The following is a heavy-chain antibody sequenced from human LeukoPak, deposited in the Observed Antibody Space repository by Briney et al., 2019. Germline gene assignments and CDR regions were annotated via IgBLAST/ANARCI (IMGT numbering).Heavy chain of an antibody. Sequence: PSETLSLTCTVSGGSISSGGYYWSWIRQHPGKGLEWIGYIYYSGSTYYNPSLKSRVTISVDTSKNQFSLKLSSVTAADTAVYYCAIHSAMGSHDYWGQGTLVTVSS. CDR3: AIHSAMGSHDY. J-gene: IGHJ4*02. CDR1: GGSISSGGYY. CDR2: IYYSGST. V-gene: IGHV4-31*03. D-gene: IGHD2-21*01.